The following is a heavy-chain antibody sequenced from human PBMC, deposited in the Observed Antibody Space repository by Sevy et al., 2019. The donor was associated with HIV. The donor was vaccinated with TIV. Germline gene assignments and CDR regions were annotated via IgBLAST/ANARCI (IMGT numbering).Heavy chain of an antibody. J-gene: IGHJ4*02. Sequence: GGSLRLSCAASGFPVSSNYMSWVRQAPGKGLEWVSVIFSDGSTYHADSVKGRFTISRDNSKNTLYLQMNSLRVEDTGVYYCARGKSGYGYGLDYWGQGTLVTVSS. V-gene: IGHV3-66*01. CDR1: GFPVSSNY. CDR2: IFSDGST. D-gene: IGHD5-18*01. CDR3: ARGKSGYGYGLDY.